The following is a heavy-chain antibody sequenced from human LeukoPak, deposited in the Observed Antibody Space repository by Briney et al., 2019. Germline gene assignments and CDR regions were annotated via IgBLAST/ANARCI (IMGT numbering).Heavy chain of an antibody. CDR3: ARDWLAAAGPFDY. V-gene: IGHV1-2*02. D-gene: IGHD6-13*01. CDR1: GYTFTGYY. CDR2: INPNSGGT. J-gene: IGHJ4*02. Sequence: ASVKVSCKASGYTFTGYYMHWVRQAPGQGLEWMGWINPNSGGTNYAQKFQGRVTMTRDTSISTAYMELSRLRPDDTAVYYCARDWLAAAGPFDYWGQGTLVTVSS.